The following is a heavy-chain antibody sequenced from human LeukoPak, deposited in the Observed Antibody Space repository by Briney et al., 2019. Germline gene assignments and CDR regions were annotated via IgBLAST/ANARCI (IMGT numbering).Heavy chain of an antibody. J-gene: IGHJ6*03. CDR1: GYTFTSYY. D-gene: IGHD6-25*01. V-gene: IGHV1-46*01. CDR3: ARGGDSTRYYYYYYMDV. Sequence: GASVKVSCKASGYTFTSYYMHWVRQAPGQGLEWMGIINPSGGSTSYAQKFQGRVTMTRDMSTSTVYVELSSLRSEDTAVYYCARGGDSTRYYYYYYMDVWGKGTTVTVSS. CDR2: INPSGGST.